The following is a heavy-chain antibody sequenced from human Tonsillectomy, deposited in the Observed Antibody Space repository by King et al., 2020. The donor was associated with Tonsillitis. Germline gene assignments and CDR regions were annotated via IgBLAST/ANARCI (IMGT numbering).Heavy chain of an antibody. CDR3: AVGQQPMGLDC. CDR1: GDSISSGRHY. D-gene: IGHD6-13*01. Sequence: QLQESGPGLVKPSQTLSLTCSVSGDSISSGRHYLSWSRQPAGKGLEWIGRMYTSGETNYNPSLKRRVTISLHTSKNQFSLKRSSVTAADTAVYYCAVGQQPMGLDCWGQGTLVTVSS. CDR2: MYTSGET. J-gene: IGHJ4*02. V-gene: IGHV4-61*02.